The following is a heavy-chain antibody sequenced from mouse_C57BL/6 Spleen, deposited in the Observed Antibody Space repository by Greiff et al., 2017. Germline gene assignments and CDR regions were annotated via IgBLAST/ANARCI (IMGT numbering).Heavy chain of an antibody. D-gene: IGHD1-1*01. J-gene: IGHJ4*01. CDR3: RDYGSTYYAMDY. Sequence: QVQLQQSGAELVRPGASVTLSCKASGYPFTDYEMHWVKPTPVHGLEWIGAIDPETGGTAYNQKFKGKAILTADKSSSTAYMELRSLTSEDSAVYYCRDYGSTYYAMDYWGQGTSVTVSS. CDR2: IDPETGGT. CDR1: GYPFTDYE. V-gene: IGHV1-15*01.